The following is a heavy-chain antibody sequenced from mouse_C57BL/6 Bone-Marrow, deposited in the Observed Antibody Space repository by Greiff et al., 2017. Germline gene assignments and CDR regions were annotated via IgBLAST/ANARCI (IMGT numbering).Heavy chain of an antibody. CDR1: GYSFTDYN. V-gene: IGHV1-39*01. CDR2: INPNYGTT. J-gene: IGHJ4*01. CDR3: ASGYDYDYAMDY. Sequence: VQLQQSGPELVKPGASVKISCKASGYSFTDYNMNWVKQSNGKSLEWIGVINPNYGTTNYNQKFKGKATLTVDQSSSTAYMQLNSLTSEYAAVYYCASGYDYDYAMDYWGQGTSVTVSS. D-gene: IGHD2-4*01.